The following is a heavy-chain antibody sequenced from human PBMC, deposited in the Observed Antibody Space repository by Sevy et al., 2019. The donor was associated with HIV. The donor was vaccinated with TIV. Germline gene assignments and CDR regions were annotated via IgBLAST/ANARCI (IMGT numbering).Heavy chain of an antibody. CDR1: GFTFSRYA. CDR2: ISGSGGSGDKT. D-gene: IGHD3-22*01. CDR3: ARKYDSSGYFDY. J-gene: IGHJ4*02. Sequence: GGSLRLSCAASGFTFSRYAMNWVRQAPGKGLEWVSGISGSGGSGDKTNYADSVKGRFTISCDDSKNSLYLQLNSLRAEDTAIYYCARKYDSSGYFDYWGQGTLVTVSS. V-gene: IGHV3-23*01.